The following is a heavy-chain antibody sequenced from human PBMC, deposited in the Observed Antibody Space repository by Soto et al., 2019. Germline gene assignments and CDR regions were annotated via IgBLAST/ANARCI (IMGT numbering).Heavy chain of an antibody. CDR2: ISYDGSNK. Sequence: GGSLRLSCAASGFTFSSYGMHWVRQAPGKGLEWVAVISYDGSNKYYADSVKGRFTISRDNSKNTLYLQMNSLRAEDTAVYYCAKDAVAWGRGPYYFDYWGQGTLVTVSS. CDR3: AKDAVAWGRGPYYFDY. J-gene: IGHJ4*02. V-gene: IGHV3-30*18. D-gene: IGHD6-19*01. CDR1: GFTFSSYG.